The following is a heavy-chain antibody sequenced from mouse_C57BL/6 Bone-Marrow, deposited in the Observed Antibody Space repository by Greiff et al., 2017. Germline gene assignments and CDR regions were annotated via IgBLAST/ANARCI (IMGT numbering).Heavy chain of an antibody. J-gene: IGHJ1*03. V-gene: IGHV3-3*01. Sequence: DVKLQESGPSLVRPSQTLSLTCTVTGFSITSDCYWIWIRQFPGNKLEYIGYTFYSGITYYNPSLESRTYITRDTSNNQFSLKLSSVTTEDTATCYCGRDQYYGSRGDWYFDVWGTGTTVTVSS. CDR1: GFSITSDCY. CDR3: GRDQYYGSRGDWYFDV. CDR2: TFYSGIT. D-gene: IGHD1-1*01.